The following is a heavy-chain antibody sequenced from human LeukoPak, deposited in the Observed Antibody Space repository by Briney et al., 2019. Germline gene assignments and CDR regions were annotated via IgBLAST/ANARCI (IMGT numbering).Heavy chain of an antibody. J-gene: IGHJ5*02. D-gene: IGHD3-10*01. V-gene: IGHV1-69*05. CDR3: ARGYYYGSESYWHTKWFDP. CDR1: GGTFNSHV. Sequence: SVKVSCKASGGTFNSHVISWLRQAPGQGLEWMGGIIPVFGTASHAEKFQGRVTITTDESTTTAYMEMSSLTSEDTAVYYCARGYYYGSESYWHTKWFDPWGQGTLVTVSS. CDR2: IIPVFGTA.